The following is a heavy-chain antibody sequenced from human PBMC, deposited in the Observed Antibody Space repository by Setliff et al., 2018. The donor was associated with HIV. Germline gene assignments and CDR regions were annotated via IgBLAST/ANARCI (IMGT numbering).Heavy chain of an antibody. Sequence: GASVKVSCKASGYTFTDYFMHWVRQAPGQGLEWMGWVSPNNGDTTIPQRFRGRVTMTRGTSINTAYMELSGLRSDDTAVYFCARQLSNSFDYWGQGTLVTVSS. CDR2: VSPNNGDT. CDR3: ARQLSNSFDY. D-gene: IGHD1-1*01. J-gene: IGHJ4*02. CDR1: GYTFTDYF. V-gene: IGHV1-2*02.